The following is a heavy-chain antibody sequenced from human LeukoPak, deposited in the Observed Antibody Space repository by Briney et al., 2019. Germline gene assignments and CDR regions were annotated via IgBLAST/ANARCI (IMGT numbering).Heavy chain of an antibody. D-gene: IGHD3-10*01. J-gene: IGHJ4*02. CDR1: GFTFSSYG. V-gene: IGHV3-30*18. CDR3: AKDGEVSWFGPESY. CDR2: ISLDGSNK. Sequence: GGSLRLPCAASGFTFSSYGMHWVRQAPGKGLEWVALISLDGSNKDYAESVKGRFTISRDSSKNTLYLQMNSLRAEDTAVYYCAKDGEVSWFGPESYWGQGTLVAVSS.